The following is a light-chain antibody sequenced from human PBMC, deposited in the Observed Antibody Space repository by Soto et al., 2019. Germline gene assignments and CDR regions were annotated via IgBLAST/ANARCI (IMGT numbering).Light chain of an antibody. CDR1: SSDVGSYNL. CDR3: CSYAGSSPYV. V-gene: IGLV2-23*02. J-gene: IGLJ1*01. Sequence: QSALPQPASVSGSPGQSITISCTGTSSDVGSYNLVSWYQQHPGKAPKLMIYEVSKRPSGVSNRFSGSKSGNTASLTISGLQAEDEADYYCCSYAGSSPYVFGTGTKVNVL. CDR2: EVS.